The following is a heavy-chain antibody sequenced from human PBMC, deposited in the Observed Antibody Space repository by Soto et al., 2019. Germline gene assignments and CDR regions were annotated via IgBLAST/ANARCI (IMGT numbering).Heavy chain of an antibody. V-gene: IGHV3-48*01. D-gene: IGHD6-25*01. CDR1: GFTFSSYS. CDR3: ERDLNGGLCDY. Sequence: EVQLVESGGGLVQPGGSLRLSCAASGFTFSSYSMNWVRQAPGKGLEWVSYISSSSSTIYYADSVKGRFTISRDNAKNSLYLQMKSLRAEDTAVYYGERDLNGGLCDYWGQGTLVTVSS. J-gene: IGHJ4*02. CDR2: ISSSSSTI.